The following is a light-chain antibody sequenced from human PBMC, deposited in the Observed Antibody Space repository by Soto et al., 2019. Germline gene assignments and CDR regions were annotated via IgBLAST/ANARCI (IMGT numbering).Light chain of an antibody. CDR1: HDISIF. CDR2: DAS. Sequence: DIQMTQSPSSLSASVGDRVTITCQASHDISIFLNWYQQKPGKAPKLLIYDASNLETGVPSRFSKSGSGTDFTFTINSLQPEDIATYYCQQYDNLPPQFTFGPGTKVDIK. V-gene: IGKV1-33*01. CDR3: QQYDNLPPQFT. J-gene: IGKJ3*01.